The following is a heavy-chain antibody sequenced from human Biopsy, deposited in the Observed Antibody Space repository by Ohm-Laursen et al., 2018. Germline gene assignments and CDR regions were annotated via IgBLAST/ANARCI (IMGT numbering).Heavy chain of an antibody. Sequence: SSVKVSCKTSGVTFNSYAISWVRQAPGQGLEWMGGVMPIFGTANYAQKFQGRVTITADKSTSTAHLDLSSLRSEDTAVYYCAREYPEGDVWGQGTTVTVSS. CDR1: GVTFNSYA. D-gene: IGHD2-2*02. J-gene: IGHJ6*02. V-gene: IGHV1-69*06. CDR2: VMPIFGTA. CDR3: AREYPEGDV.